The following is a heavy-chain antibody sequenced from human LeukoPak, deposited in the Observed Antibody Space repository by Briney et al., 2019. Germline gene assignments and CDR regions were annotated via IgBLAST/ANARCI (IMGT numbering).Heavy chain of an antibody. V-gene: IGHV4-34*01. CDR1: GGSFSGYY. Sequence: SETLSLTCAAYGGSFSGYYWSGIRQPPGKGLEWIGEINHSGSTNYNPSLKSRVTISVDTSKNQFSLKLSSVTAADTAVYYCARMGVGATADAFDIWGQGTMVTVSS. D-gene: IGHD1-26*01. J-gene: IGHJ3*02. CDR3: ARMGVGATADAFDI. CDR2: INHSGST.